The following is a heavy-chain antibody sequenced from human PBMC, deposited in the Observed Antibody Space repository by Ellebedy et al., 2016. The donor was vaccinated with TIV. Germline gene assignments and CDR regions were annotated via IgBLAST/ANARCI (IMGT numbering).Heavy chain of an antibody. J-gene: IGHJ3*01. V-gene: IGHV1-46*01. CDR3: ARGSGYSFAVCDF. D-gene: IGHD5-18*01. CDR1: GYSFSNYY. CDR2: INTNADTK. Sequence: AASVKVSCKASGYSFSNYYMHWVRQAPGQGLEWMGIINTNADTKYYTQNFQGRVTVTRDTSANTVYMEMSSLRSEDTAVYYCARGSGYSFAVCDFWGQGTMVAVS.